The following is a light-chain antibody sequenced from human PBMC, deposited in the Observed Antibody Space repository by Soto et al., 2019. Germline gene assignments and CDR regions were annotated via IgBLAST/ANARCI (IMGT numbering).Light chain of an antibody. V-gene: IGLV1-36*01. CDR3: AAWDDSLNHVV. CDR2: YDD. CDR1: SSNIGNNA. J-gene: IGLJ2*01. Sequence: QLVLTQPPSVSEAPRQRVTISCSGSSSNIGNNAVNWYQQLPGKAPKLLIYYDDLLPSGVSDRFSGSKSGTSASLAISGLQSEDEADYYCAAWDDSLNHVVFGGGTKLTVL.